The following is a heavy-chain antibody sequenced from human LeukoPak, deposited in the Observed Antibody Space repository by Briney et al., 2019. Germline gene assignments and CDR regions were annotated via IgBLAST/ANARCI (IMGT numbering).Heavy chain of an antibody. CDR1: GYTFTNYG. J-gene: IGHJ4*02. Sequence: GASVTVSCKASGYTFTNYGITWVRQAPGQGLEHLGWINTNSGNTYYAQKLQDRVTMTTDTSTSTAYMELRSLRSDDTAVYYCARKIVGVYSYDYWGQGTLVTVSS. CDR3: ARKIVGVYSYDY. D-gene: IGHD1-26*01. V-gene: IGHV1-18*01. CDR2: INTNSGNT.